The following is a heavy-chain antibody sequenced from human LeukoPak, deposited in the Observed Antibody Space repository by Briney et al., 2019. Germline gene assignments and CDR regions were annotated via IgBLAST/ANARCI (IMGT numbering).Heavy chain of an antibody. CDR1: GGSISSSSYY. CDR3: ARTKLQDYYYFYMDV. CDR2: IYTSGST. Sequence: SETLSLACTVSGGSISSSSYYWGWIRQPPGKGLEWIGRIYTSGSTNYNPSLGSRVTMSADTSKNQFSLKLSSVTAADTAVYYCARTKLQDYYYFYMDVWGKGTTVTVSS. V-gene: IGHV4-61*05. J-gene: IGHJ6*03. D-gene: IGHD2-21*01.